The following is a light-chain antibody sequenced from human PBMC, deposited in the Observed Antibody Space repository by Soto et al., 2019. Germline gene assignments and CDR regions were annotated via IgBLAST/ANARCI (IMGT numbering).Light chain of an antibody. Sequence: DIQMTQSPSSLSASVGDRLTITCRASQSVTTWLAWYQEKPGKAPKLLIYDASSLESGVPSRFSGSGSATEFTLTISSLQPDDFETYYCQQYYGYSGTFGQGTKVEIK. J-gene: IGKJ1*01. V-gene: IGKV1-5*01. CDR1: QSVTTW. CDR2: DAS. CDR3: QQYYGYSGT.